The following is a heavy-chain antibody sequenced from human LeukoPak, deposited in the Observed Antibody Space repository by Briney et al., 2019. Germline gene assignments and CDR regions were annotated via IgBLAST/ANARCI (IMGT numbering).Heavy chain of an antibody. CDR2: ISSSSSTI. CDR1: GFTFSSYS. J-gene: IGHJ5*02. D-gene: IGHD3-16*02. CDR3: ARDRYDYVWGSYRPHNWFDP. V-gene: IGHV3-48*01. Sequence: GGSLRLSCAVSGFTFSSYSMNWVRQAPGKGLEWVSYISSSSSTIYYADSLKGRFTISRDNAKNSLYLQMNSLRAEDTAVYYCARDRYDYVWGSYRPHNWFDPWGQGTLVTVSS.